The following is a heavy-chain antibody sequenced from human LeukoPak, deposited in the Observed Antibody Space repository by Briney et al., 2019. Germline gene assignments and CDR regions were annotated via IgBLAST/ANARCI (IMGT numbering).Heavy chain of an antibody. CDR3: ARVTGLLWFGELTPNWFDP. CDR2: ISAYNGNT. V-gene: IGHV1-18*01. Sequence: ASVKVSCKASGYTITSYGISWVRQAPGQGLEWMGWISAYNGNTNYAQKLQGRVTMTTDTSTSTAYMELRSLRSDDTAVYYCARVTGLLWFGELTPNWFDPWGQGTLVTVSS. D-gene: IGHD3-10*01. J-gene: IGHJ5*02. CDR1: GYTITSYG.